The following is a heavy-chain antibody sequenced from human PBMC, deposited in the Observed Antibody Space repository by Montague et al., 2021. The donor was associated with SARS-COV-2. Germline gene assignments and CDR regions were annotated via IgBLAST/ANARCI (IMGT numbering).Heavy chain of an antibody. D-gene: IGHD3-10*01. J-gene: IGHJ5*02. CDR3: ARNGVEFRGSEKYYSGNWLDP. Sequence: PALVKPTQTLALTCAFSGFPLTTDGMCVSWICQPPGKALEWLARIDWDDDKYYSTSLKTRLTISKDTSKNQVVLTMTNMNPADTATYYCARNGVEFRGSEKYYSGNWLDPWGQGTLVTVSS. CDR2: IDWDDDK. V-gene: IGHV2-70*11. CDR1: GFPLTTDGMC.